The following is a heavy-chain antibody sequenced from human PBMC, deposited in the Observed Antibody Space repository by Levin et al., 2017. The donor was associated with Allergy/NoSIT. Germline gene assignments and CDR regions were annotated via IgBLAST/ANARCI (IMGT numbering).Heavy chain of an antibody. CDR3: ARDQYYYDSSGYFDY. J-gene: IGHJ4*02. Sequence: GESLKISCAASGFTFSSYAMHWVRQAPGKGLEWVAVISYDGSNKYYADSVKGRFTISRDNSKNTLYLQMNSLRAEDTAVYYCARDQYYYDSSGYFDYWGQGTLVTVSS. CDR1: GFTFSSYA. CDR2: ISYDGSNK. V-gene: IGHV3-30*04. D-gene: IGHD3-22*01.